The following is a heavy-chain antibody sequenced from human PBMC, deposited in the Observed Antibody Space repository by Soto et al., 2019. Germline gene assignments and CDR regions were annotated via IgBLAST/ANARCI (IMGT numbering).Heavy chain of an antibody. CDR2: IRSKANSYAT. CDR3: TRLSVSY. D-gene: IGHD3-3*01. Sequence: EVQLVESGGGLVQPGGPRKLPWAPLGFTLSAFAMPWVRRVSGKGLEWVARIRSKANSYATAYAASVKGRFTISRDDSKNTAYLQMNSLKTEDTAVYYCTRLSVSYWGQGTLVTVSS. V-gene: IGHV3-73*01. J-gene: IGHJ4*02. CDR1: GFTLSAFA.